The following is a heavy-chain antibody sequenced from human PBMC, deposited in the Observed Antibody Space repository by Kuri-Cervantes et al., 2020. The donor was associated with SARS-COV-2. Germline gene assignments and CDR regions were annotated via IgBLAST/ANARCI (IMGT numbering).Heavy chain of an antibody. V-gene: IGHV1-69*10. CDR3: ARIAVAGTSAPPDY. CDR1: GYTFTSYG. D-gene: IGHD6-19*01. CDR2: IIPILGIA. J-gene: IGHJ4*02. Sequence: SVKVSCKASGYTFTSYGVSWVRQAPGQGLEWMGGIIPILGIANYAQKFQGRVTITADKSTSTAYMELSSLRSEDTALYHCARIAVAGTSAPPDYWGQGTLVTCSS.